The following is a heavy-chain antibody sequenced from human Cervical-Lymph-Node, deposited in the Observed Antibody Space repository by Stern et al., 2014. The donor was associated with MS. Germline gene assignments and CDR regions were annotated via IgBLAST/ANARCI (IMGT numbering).Heavy chain of an antibody. V-gene: IGHV3-33*01. CDR3: SSFDY. J-gene: IGHJ4*02. CDR1: GFTFSTYG. CDR2: IWSDGSIK. Sequence: VQLLQSGGGVVQPGRSLRLSCAGSGFTFSTYGMPWVRQVQGKVLQWVAFIWSDGSIKDYADSVKGRFTISRDNSKNTLYLQMNSLRVEDTAVYYCSSFDYWGPGTLVTVSS.